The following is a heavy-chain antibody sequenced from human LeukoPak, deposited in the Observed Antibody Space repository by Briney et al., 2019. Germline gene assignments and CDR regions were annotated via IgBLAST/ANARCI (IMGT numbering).Heavy chain of an antibody. CDR1: GFTFSNYG. V-gene: IGHV3-48*04. D-gene: IGHD4-17*01. CDR2: ISSSGSII. Sequence: PGGSLRLSCGASGFTFSNYGMHWVRQAPGKGLEWVSYISSSGSIIYYADSVKGRFTISRDNAKNSLYLQMNSLRAEDTAVYYCARETRYGDYGRGYYMDVWGKGTTVTVSS. CDR3: ARETRYGDYGRGYYMDV. J-gene: IGHJ6*03.